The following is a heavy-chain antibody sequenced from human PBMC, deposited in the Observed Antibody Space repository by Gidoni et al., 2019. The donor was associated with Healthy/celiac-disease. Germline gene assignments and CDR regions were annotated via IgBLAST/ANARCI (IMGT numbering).Heavy chain of an antibody. Sequence: QVQLVESGGGVVQPGRSLRLSCAASGFTFGSYGRHWVREVPGNGLEWVAVIWDDGSNKYYADSVKGRFTISRDNSKNTLYLQMNSLRAEDTAVYYCARDWERMTTVPDDYWGQGTLVTVSS. CDR3: ARDWERMTTVPDDY. V-gene: IGHV3-33*01. D-gene: IGHD4-17*01. J-gene: IGHJ4*02. CDR2: IWDDGSNK. CDR1: GFTFGSYG.